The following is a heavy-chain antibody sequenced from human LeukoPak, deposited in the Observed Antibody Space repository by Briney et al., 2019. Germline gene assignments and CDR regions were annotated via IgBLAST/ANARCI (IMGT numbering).Heavy chain of an antibody. Sequence: SETLSLTCAVYGGSFSGYYWSWIRRPPGKGLEWIGEINHSGSTNYNPSLKSRVTISVDTSKNQFSLKLSSVTAADTAVYYCAFGEQWLVRGIDYWGQGTLVTVSS. CDR3: AFGEQWLVRGIDY. J-gene: IGHJ4*02. CDR1: GGSFSGYY. CDR2: INHSGST. D-gene: IGHD6-19*01. V-gene: IGHV4-34*01.